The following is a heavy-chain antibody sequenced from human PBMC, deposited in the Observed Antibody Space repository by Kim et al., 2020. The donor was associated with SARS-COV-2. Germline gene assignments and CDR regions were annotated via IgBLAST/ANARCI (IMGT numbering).Heavy chain of an antibody. V-gene: IGHV3-33*01. J-gene: IGHJ4*02. CDR1: GFTFSAYG. CDR3: VRDLRSYYFAY. Sequence: GGSLRLSCATSGFTFSAYGMHWVRQAPGMGLEWVAGIWIDGSDKSYADSVQGRFTITRDNFNNTLYLQMHSLTADDTAVYYCVRDLRSYYFAYWGQRILVTVSS. CDR2: IWIDGSDK. D-gene: IGHD3-16*02.